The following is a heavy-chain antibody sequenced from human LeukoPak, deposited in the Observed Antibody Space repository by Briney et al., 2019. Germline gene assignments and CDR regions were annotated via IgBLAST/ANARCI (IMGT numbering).Heavy chain of an antibody. V-gene: IGHV3-23*01. CDR1: GFNFSSHG. D-gene: IGHD3-16*01. J-gene: IGHJ1*01. CDR3: AKDDDWGRYKH. Sequence: GGSLRLSCAASGFNFSSHGMNWVRQAPGKGLEWVSGISPSGGITYYTDSVKGRFTISRDNSKNTQSLQMNSLRAEDTAVYYCAKDDDWGRYKHWGQGTLVTVSS. CDR2: ISPSGGIT.